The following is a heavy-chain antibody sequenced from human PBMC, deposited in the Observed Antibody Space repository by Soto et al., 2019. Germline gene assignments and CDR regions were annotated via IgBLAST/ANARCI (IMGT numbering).Heavy chain of an antibody. V-gene: IGHV3-21*06. CDR3: AQRAVTTYHFFDY. J-gene: IGHJ4*02. D-gene: IGHD4-17*01. CDR2: IHRASTYI. Sequence: PGGSLRLSCATSGFTFSSFDMDWVRQAPGKGLEWVSSIHRASTYIYYADSVRGRFTISRDNAKSSLYLQMNSLTVEDTAVYYCAQRAVTTYHFFDYWGQGALVTVSS. CDR1: GFTFSSFD.